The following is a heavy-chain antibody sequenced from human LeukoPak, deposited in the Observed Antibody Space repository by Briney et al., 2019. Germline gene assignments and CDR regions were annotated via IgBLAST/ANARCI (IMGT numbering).Heavy chain of an antibody. D-gene: IGHD2-15*01. J-gene: IGHJ4*02. CDR1: GFTFSSYS. CDR2: ISSSSSYI. V-gene: IGHV3-21*01. Sequence: GGSLRLSCAASGFTFSSYSMNWVRQAPGKGLEWVSSISSSSSYIYYADSVKGRFTISRDNTKNSLYLKMNSLRAEDTAVYYCARDVGFGGYSRGIFDYWGQGTLVTVSS. CDR3: ARDVGFGGYSRGIFDY.